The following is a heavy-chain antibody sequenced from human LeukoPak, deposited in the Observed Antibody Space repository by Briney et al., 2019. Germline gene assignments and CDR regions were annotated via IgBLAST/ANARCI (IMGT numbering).Heavy chain of an antibody. J-gene: IGHJ3*02. CDR1: GYTFTSYA. D-gene: IGHD3-16*02. Sequence: ASVKVSCKASGYTFTSYAMHWVRQAPGQRLEWMGWINAGNGNTKYSQECQGRVTITRDTSASTAYMELSSLRSEDMAVYYCAREGMITFGGVIGHAFDIWVQGTMVTVSS. CDR2: INAGNGNT. CDR3: AREGMITFGGVIGHAFDI. V-gene: IGHV1-3*03.